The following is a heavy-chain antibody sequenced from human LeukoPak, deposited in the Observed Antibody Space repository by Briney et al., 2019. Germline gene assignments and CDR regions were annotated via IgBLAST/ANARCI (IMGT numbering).Heavy chain of an antibody. D-gene: IGHD2-2*01. V-gene: IGHV1-69*13. Sequence: GASVKVSCKASGGTFSSYAISWVRQAPGQGLEWKGGIIPIFGTANYAQKFQGRVTITADESTSTAYMELSSLRSEDTAVYYCARDRVDCSSTSCRYAFDIWGQGTMVTVSS. CDR3: ARDRVDCSSTSCRYAFDI. CDR2: IIPIFGTA. J-gene: IGHJ3*02. CDR1: GGTFSSYA.